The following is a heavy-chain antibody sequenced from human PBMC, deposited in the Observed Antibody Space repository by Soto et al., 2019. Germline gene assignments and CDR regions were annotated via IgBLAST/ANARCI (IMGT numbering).Heavy chain of an antibody. J-gene: IGHJ6*02. CDR3: ARDQGYDVLTGYYYYGMDV. CDR1: GFTFSNYG. D-gene: IGHD3-9*01. Sequence: PGGSLRLSCAASGFTFSNYGMHWVRQAPGKGLEWVAVISGSGGSTYYADSVKGRFTISRDNSKNTLYLQMNSLRAEDTAVYYCARDQGYDVLTGYYYYGMDVWRQGTTVTVSS. V-gene: IGHV3-23*01. CDR2: ISGSGGST.